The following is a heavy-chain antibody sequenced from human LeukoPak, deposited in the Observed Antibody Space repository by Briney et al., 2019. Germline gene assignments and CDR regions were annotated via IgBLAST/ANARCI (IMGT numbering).Heavy chain of an antibody. D-gene: IGHD5-12*01. J-gene: IGHJ4*02. CDR2: INPNRGGT. CDR3: ARGYSGYVIDY. V-gene: IGHV1-2*06. Sequence: ASVKVSCKASGYTFTVYYMHWVRQAPGQGLEWMGRINPNRGGTNYAQKFQGRVTMNRDTSSSTAYMELSRLRSDDTAVYYCARGYSGYVIDYWGQGTLVTVSS. CDR1: GYTFTVYY.